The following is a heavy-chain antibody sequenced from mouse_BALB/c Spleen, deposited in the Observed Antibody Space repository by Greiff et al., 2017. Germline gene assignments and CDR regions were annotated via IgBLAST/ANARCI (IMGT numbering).Heavy chain of an antibody. Sequence: EVKLMESGGGLVKLGGSLKLSCAASGFTFSSYYMSWVRQTPAKRLELVAAINSNGGSTYYQDTVKGRFTISRDNAKNTLYLQMSSLKSEDTALYYCARSSNCDVRGLWYVDYWGQGTTLTVSS. J-gene: IGHJ2*01. V-gene: IGHV5-6-2*01. CDR1: GFTFSSYY. CDR2: INSNGGST. CDR3: ARSSNCDVRGLWYVDY. D-gene: IGHD4-1*01.